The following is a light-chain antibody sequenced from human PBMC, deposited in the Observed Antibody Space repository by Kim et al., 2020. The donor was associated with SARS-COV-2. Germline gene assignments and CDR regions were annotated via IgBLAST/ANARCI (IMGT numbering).Light chain of an antibody. Sequence: SYELTQPPSVSVSPGQTASITCSGYKLGDKYVSWYQQKPGQSPVVVLYQDNQRPSGIAERFSGSNSGNTATLTISGTQAMDEADYYCQAWDSSTHNYVFGAGTKGNVL. CDR1: KLGDKY. CDR3: QAWDSSTHNYV. V-gene: IGLV3-1*01. J-gene: IGLJ1*01. CDR2: QDN.